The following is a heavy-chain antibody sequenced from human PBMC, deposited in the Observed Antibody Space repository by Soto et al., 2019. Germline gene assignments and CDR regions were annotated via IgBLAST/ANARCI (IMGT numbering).Heavy chain of an antibody. CDR3: ARYRASGLHYYFALDV. D-gene: IGHD1-26*01. Sequence: SETLSLTCAVSGNSISSSNWWTWVRQPPGKGLEWIGDIYQTGITNSNPSLKSRVTMSIDKSKNQFSLKLTSVTAADTAVYYCARYRASGLHYYFALDVWGQGTTVTISS. J-gene: IGHJ6*02. CDR2: IYQTGIT. CDR1: GNSISSSNW. V-gene: IGHV4-4*02.